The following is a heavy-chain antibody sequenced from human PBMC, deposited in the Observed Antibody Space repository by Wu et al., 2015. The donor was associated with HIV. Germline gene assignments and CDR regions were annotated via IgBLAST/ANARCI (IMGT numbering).Heavy chain of an antibody. CDR2: INPSSGDT. CDR3: ALGMGSGSYWLGY. D-gene: IGHD3-10*01. CDR1: GYIFTGYF. J-gene: IGHJ4*02. V-gene: IGHV1-2*02. Sequence: VKKPGASVRVSCKTSGYIFTGYFMHWVRQAPGQGLEWMGWINPSSGDTSYSQKLQSRVTMTRDTSISTVYMELSSLRSEDTAVYYCALGMGSGSYWLGYWGQGTLVTVSS.